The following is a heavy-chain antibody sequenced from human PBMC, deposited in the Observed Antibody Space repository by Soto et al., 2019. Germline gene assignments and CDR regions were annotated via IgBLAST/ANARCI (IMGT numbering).Heavy chain of an antibody. V-gene: IGHV3-15*01. CDR3: TTRASGSYVYWYFDL. CDR2: IKSKTDGGTT. Sequence: GGSLRLSCAASGFTFSNAWMSWVRQAPGKGLEWVGRIKSKTDGGTTDYAAPVKGRFTISRDDSKNTLYLQMNSLKTEDTAVYYCTTRASGSYVYWYFDLWGRGTLVTVSS. J-gene: IGHJ2*01. CDR1: GFTFSNAW. D-gene: IGHD1-26*01.